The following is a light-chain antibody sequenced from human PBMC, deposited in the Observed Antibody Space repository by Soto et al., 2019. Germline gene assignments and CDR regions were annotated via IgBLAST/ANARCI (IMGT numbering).Light chain of an antibody. CDR2: RNN. J-gene: IGLJ1*01. CDR3: AAWDDSLSGFYV. Sequence: QSVLTQPPSASGTPGQRVTISCSGSSSNIGSNYVYWYQQLPGTAPKLLIYRNNQRPSGVPDRFSGSKSGTSASLAIGGLRSEDDADYYCAAWDDSLSGFYVFGTGTKVTV. CDR1: SSNIGSNY. V-gene: IGLV1-47*01.